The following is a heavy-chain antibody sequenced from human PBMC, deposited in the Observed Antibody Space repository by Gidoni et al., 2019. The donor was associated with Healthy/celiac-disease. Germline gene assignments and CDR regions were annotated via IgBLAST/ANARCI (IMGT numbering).Heavy chain of an antibody. CDR1: GYSFTSYW. J-gene: IGHJ5*02. CDR2: IYPGDSDT. V-gene: IGHV5-51*01. Sequence: ISCKGSGYSFTSYWIGWVRQMPGKGLEWMGIIYPGDSDTRYSPSFQGQVTISADKSISTAYLQWSSLKASDTAMYYCARLSGYCSSTSCYMDWFDPWGQGTLVTVSS. CDR3: ARLSGYCSSTSCYMDWFDP. D-gene: IGHD2-2*02.